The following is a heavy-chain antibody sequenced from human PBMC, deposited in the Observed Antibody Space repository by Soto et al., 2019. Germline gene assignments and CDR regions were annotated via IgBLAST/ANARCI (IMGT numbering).Heavy chain of an antibody. CDR3: ATSNAGSYGDLWFDP. J-gene: IGHJ5*02. D-gene: IGHD4-17*01. V-gene: IGHV1-69*12. CDR2: IIPIFGTA. CDR1: GGTFSSYA. Sequence: QVQLVQSGAEVKKPGSSVKVSCKASGGTFSSYAISWVRQAPGQGLEWMGGIIPIFGTANYAQKFQGRVTITADEPTSTDYMELSSLRSEDTAVYYCATSNAGSYGDLWFDPWGQGTLVTVSS.